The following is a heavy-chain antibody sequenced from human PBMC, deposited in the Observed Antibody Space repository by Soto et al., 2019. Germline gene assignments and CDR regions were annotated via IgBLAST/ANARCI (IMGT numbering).Heavy chain of an antibody. V-gene: IGHV1-69*06. J-gene: IGHJ4*02. CDR2: IIPIFGTA. CDR1: GGTFSSYA. CDR3: AREPAYSSGWSVFDY. D-gene: IGHD6-19*01. Sequence: QVQLVQSGAEVKKPGSSVKVSCKASGGTFSSYAISWVRQAPGQGLEWMGGIIPIFGTANYAQKFQGRVTITADKATSTAYMELSSLRSEDTAVYYCAREPAYSSGWSVFDYWGQGTLVTVSS.